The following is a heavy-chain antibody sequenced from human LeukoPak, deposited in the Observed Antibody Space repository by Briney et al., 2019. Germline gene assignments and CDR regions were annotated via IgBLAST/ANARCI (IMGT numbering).Heavy chain of an antibody. Sequence: GGSLRLSCAASGFTFSSYSMNWVRQAPGKGLEWVSSISSSSSYIYYADSVKGRFTISRDNAKNSLYLQMNSLRAEDTAVYYCAREVGPLKGNWFDPWGQGTLVTVSS. CDR2: ISSSSSYI. J-gene: IGHJ5*02. V-gene: IGHV3-21*01. CDR3: AREVGPLKGNWFDP. CDR1: GFTFSSYS. D-gene: IGHD3/OR15-3a*01.